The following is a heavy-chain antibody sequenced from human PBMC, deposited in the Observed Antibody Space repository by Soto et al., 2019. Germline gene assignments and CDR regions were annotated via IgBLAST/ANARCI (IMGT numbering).Heavy chain of an antibody. V-gene: IGHV1-18*01. CDR2: ISAYNGNT. CDR3: ARPGYDDSSGYKRGNAFYI. J-gene: IGHJ3*02. Sequence: QVQLVQSGAEVKKPGASVKVSCKASGYTFTSYGIIWVQHAPGQGLEWMGWISAYNGNTNYAQKLQGRVTMTTDTSTSTAYMELRSLRSDDTAVYYCARPGYDDSSGYKRGNAFYISGQGTMVTVSS. CDR1: GYTFTSYG. D-gene: IGHD3-22*01.